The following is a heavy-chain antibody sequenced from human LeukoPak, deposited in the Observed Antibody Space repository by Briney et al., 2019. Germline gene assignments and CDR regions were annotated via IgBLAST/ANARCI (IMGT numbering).Heavy chain of an antibody. CDR3: ARARHDSSGYYPDY. Sequence: SETLSLTCTVSGYSFSSGYYWGWVRQPPGKGLEWIGSIYHSGSTYYNPSLKSRVTISVDTSKNQFSLKLSSVTAADTAVYYCARARHDSSGYYPDYWGQGTLVTVSS. CDR1: GYSFSSGYY. J-gene: IGHJ4*02. V-gene: IGHV4-38-2*02. D-gene: IGHD3-22*01. CDR2: IYHSGST.